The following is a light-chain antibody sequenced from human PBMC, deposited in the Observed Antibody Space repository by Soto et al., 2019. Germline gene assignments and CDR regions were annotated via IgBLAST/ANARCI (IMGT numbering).Light chain of an antibody. CDR2: AAS. V-gene: IGKV1-39*01. CDR1: QSITSY. Sequence: DIQMTQSPSSLSASVGDRVTITCRASQSITSYLNWYQQKPGKAPNLLIYAASRSQSGVPSRFSGSGSGTDFTLTISSLQPEDFATYYCQQSYNTPYTFGQGTKLEIK. J-gene: IGKJ2*01. CDR3: QQSYNTPYT.